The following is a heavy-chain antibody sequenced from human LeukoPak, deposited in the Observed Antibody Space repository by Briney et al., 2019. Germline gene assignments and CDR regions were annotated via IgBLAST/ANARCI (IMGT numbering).Heavy chain of an antibody. D-gene: IGHD6-19*01. CDR3: ARYGYSSGWKSFDI. Sequence: SETLSLTCTVSGGSISSDYWSWIRQPPGKGLEWIGYIYHSGSTRYNPSLRSRVTISVDTSKNQFSLKLSSVTAADTAVYYCARYGYSSGWKSFDIWGQGTMVTVSS. CDR2: IYHSGST. CDR1: GGSISSDY. J-gene: IGHJ3*02. V-gene: IGHV4-59*01.